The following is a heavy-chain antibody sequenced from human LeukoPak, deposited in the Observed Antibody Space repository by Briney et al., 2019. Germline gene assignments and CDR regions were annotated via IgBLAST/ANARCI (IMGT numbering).Heavy chain of an antibody. CDR1: GFTFSSYA. V-gene: IGHV3-23*01. CDR2: ISGSGGST. CDR3: ARGALFSSWYDY. D-gene: IGHD6-13*01. Sequence: GGSLRLSCAASGFTFSSYAMSWVRQAPGKGLEWVSAISGSGGSTYYADSVKGRFTISRDNAKNSLYLQMNSLRAEDTAVYYCARGALFSSWYDYWGQGTLVTVSS. J-gene: IGHJ4*02.